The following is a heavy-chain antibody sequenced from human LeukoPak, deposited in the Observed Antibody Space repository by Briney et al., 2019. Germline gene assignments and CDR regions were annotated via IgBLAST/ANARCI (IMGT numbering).Heavy chain of an antibody. CDR3: AKDLGYCSSTSCPGAFDI. CDR2: ISGSGGST. CDR1: GFTFSSYA. V-gene: IGHV3-23*01. Sequence: PGGSLRLSCAASGFTFSSYAMSWVRQAPGKGLEWVSAISGSGGSTYYADSVKGRFTISRDNSKNTLYLKMTSLRAEDTAVYYCAKDLGYCSSTSCPGAFDIWGQGTMVTVSS. D-gene: IGHD2-2*01. J-gene: IGHJ3*02.